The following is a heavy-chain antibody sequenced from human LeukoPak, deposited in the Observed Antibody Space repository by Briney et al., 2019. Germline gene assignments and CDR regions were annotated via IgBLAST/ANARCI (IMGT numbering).Heavy chain of an antibody. D-gene: IGHD2-2*01. CDR1: GLTFTDFW. CDR2: IKPDGSEK. Sequence: GGSLRLSCAASGLTFTDFWMNWVRQAPGRGLEWVANIKPDGSEKYYVDSVKGRFAISRDNAKNEVYLEMNSLRAEDTGVYYCSGRDSSRKPRAQWGQGTLVSVSS. V-gene: IGHV3-7*01. CDR3: SGRDSSRKPRAQ. J-gene: IGHJ4*02.